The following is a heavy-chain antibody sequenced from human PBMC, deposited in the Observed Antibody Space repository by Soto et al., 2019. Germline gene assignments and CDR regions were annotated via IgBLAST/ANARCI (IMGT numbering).Heavy chain of an antibody. CDR3: ARGLPYYDFWSGYGNYYYYYMDV. Sequence: SETLSLTCAVYGGSFSGYYWSWIRQPPGKGLEWIGEINHSGSTNYNPSLKSRVTISVDTSKNQFSLKLSSVTAADTAVYYCARGLPYYDFWSGYGNYYYYYMDVWGKGTTVTVSS. D-gene: IGHD3-3*01. CDR1: GGSFSGYY. V-gene: IGHV4-34*01. J-gene: IGHJ6*03. CDR2: INHSGST.